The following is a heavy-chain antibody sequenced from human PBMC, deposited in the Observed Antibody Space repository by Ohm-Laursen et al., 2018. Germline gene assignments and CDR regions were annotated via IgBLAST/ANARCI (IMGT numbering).Heavy chain of an antibody. Sequence: STQTLTLTSTFSGFSLSTSGMCVSWIRQPPGKALEWLARINWDDDKYYSTSLKTRLTISKDTSKNQVVLTMTNMDPVDTATYYCARTQALGGTTYYFDYWGQGTLVTVSS. CDR3: ARTQALGGTTYYFDY. J-gene: IGHJ4*02. V-gene: IGHV2-70*11. CDR2: INWDDDK. D-gene: IGHD2-15*01. CDR1: GFSLSTSGMC.